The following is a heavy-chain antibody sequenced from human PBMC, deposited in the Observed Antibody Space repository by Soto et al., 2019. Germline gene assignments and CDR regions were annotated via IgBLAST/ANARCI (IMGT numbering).Heavy chain of an antibody. CDR2: FYYTGST. CDR1: GDSMTRGSYY. J-gene: IGHJ6*03. V-gene: IGHV4-39*02. CDR3: ARRLEFGNGYFTPPMDG. Sequence: PSETLSLTCVVSGDSMTRGSYYWAWIRQPPGKGLEWIGSFYYTGSTNYNPSLKSRVTVSADTSNNHFSLRLTSVTAADTAVYYCARRLEFGNGYFTPPMDGWGKGNRVTF. D-gene: IGHD3-3*01.